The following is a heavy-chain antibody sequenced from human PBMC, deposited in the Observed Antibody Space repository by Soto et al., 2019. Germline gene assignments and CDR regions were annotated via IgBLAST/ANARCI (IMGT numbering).Heavy chain of an antibody. Sequence: QVQLVECGGGVVQPGRSLRLSCAASGFTFSSYAMHWVRQAPGKGLEWVAVISYDGSNKYYADSVKGRFTISRDNSKNTLYLQMNSLRAEDTAVYYCARVDTMVRGVMGPYYYGMDVWGQGTTVTVSS. CDR1: GFTFSSYA. J-gene: IGHJ6*02. V-gene: IGHV3-30-3*01. CDR3: ARVDTMVRGVMGPYYYGMDV. D-gene: IGHD3-10*01. CDR2: ISYDGSNK.